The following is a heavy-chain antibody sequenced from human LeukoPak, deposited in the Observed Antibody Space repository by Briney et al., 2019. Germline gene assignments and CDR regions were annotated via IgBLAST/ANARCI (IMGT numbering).Heavy chain of an antibody. Sequence: PGRSLRLSCAASGFTFSSYAMHWVRQAPGKGLEWVAVISYDGSNKYYADSVKGRFTISRDNSKNTLYLQMNSLRSEDTAVYYCARGGALELPESWFDPWGQGTLVTVSS. CDR2: ISYDGSNK. CDR1: GFTFSSYA. V-gene: IGHV3-30*04. D-gene: IGHD1-7*01. J-gene: IGHJ5*02. CDR3: ARGGALELPESWFDP.